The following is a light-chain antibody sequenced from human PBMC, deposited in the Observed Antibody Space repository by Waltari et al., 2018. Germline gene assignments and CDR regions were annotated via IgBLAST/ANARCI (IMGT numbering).Light chain of an antibody. CDR3: SSYGGSNNFDV. J-gene: IGLJ1*01. V-gene: IGLV2-8*01. CDR2: EVT. CDR1: SSDVGGYNY. Sequence: QSALTQPPSASGSPGQSVTISCAGTSSDVGGYNYVSWYQHHPGKAPKLIIYEVTKRPSGVPDRCSGSKSGNTASLTVSGLQAEDEYDYYCSSYGGSNNFDVFGTGTKVSVL.